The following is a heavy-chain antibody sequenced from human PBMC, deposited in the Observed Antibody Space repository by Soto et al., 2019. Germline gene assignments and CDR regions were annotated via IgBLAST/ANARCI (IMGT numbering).Heavy chain of an antibody. V-gene: IGHV1-46*04. CDR3: ARLSRITFIVD. J-gene: IGHJ4*02. CDR1: GYTFAHYY. CDR2: IDPRTGTSGTS. Sequence: QVQLVQSGAEVKGPGTSVTLSCQTSGYTFAHYYIHWVRQAPGQGLEYMGIIDPRTGTSGTSTSPQSVQGRLSITSDASTSAVYMELSNSRSDDTATYYCARLSRITFIVDWGQGTLVTVSS. D-gene: IGHD3-16*02.